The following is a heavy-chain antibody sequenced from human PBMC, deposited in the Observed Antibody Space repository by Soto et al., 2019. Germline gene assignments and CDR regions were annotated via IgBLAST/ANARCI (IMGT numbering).Heavy chain of an antibody. CDR2: IYYSGST. V-gene: IGHV4-31*03. Sequence: QVQLQESGPGLVKPSQTLSLTCTVSGGSISSGGYYWSWIRQHPGKGLEWIGYIYYSGSTYYNPSLKSRVTXXVXTSXNQFSLKLSSVTAADTAVYYCAREWAIAAAGTIDYWGQGTLVTVSS. CDR1: GGSISSGGYY. CDR3: AREWAIAAAGTIDY. J-gene: IGHJ4*02. D-gene: IGHD6-13*01.